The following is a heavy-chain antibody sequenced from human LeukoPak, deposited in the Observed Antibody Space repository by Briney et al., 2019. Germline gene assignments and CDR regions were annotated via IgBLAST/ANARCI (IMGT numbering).Heavy chain of an antibody. J-gene: IGHJ6*03. CDR1: GGSFSGYY. CDR2: MNPSGST. V-gene: IGHV4-34*01. Sequence: SETLSLTCAVYGGSFSGYYWTWIRLTPEKGLEWIGEMNPSGSTSYNPSLKSRVTISVDTSKNQFSLKLSSVTAADMAVYYCARGRQDVTMIVVVMTAVSYYLDVWGKGTTVTVS. CDR3: ARGRQDVTMIVVVMTAVSYYLDV. D-gene: IGHD3-22*01.